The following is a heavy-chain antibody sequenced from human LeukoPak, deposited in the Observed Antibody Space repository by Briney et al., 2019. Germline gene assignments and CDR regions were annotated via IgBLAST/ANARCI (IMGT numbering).Heavy chain of an antibody. CDR2: IKSKTDGGTT. D-gene: IGHD3-3*01. V-gene: IGHV3-15*01. CDR1: GFTFSNAW. J-gene: IGHJ6*03. CDR3: ARGVRRFLEWVSMDV. Sequence: PGGSLRLSCAASGFTFSNAWMSWVRQAPGKGREWVGRIKSKTDGGTTDYAAPVKGRFTISRDDSKNTLYLQMNSLRAEDTAVYYCARGVRRFLEWVSMDVWGKGTTVTVSS.